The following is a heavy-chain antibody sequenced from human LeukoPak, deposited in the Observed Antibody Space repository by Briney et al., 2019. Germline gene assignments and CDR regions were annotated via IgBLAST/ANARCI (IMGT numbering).Heavy chain of an antibody. D-gene: IGHD3-10*01. J-gene: IGHJ5*02. CDR2: IYYSGST. CDR1: GGSITNYY. Sequence: KTSETLSLTCPVSGGSITNYYYWTWIRQPPGKGLEWIGYIYYSGSTNYNPSLKSRVTISVDTSKNQFSLKLSSATAADTAVYYCARDLYYYGSGSLKGYNWFDPWGQGTLVTVSS. CDR3: ARDLYYYGSGSLKGYNWFDP. V-gene: IGHV4-59*01.